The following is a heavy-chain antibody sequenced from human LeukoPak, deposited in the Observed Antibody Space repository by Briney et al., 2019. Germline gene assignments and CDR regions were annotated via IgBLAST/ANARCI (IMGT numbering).Heavy chain of an antibody. CDR3: ARDEARSGYIHY. J-gene: IGHJ4*02. CDR2: IYITGTT. V-gene: IGHV4-4*07. CDR1: GGSISDYY. Sequence: PSETLSLTCTVSGGSISDYYWSWIRQPAGKGPGWIGRIYITGTTNYNPSLKSRITMSLDTSKNQLSLRLSSVTAADTAVYYCARDEARSGYIHYWGQGTLITVSS. D-gene: IGHD3-22*01.